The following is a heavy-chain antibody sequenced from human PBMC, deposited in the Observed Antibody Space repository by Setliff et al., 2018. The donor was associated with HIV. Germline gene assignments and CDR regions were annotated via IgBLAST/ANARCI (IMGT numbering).Heavy chain of an antibody. CDR2: IFYTGST. J-gene: IGHJ4*02. CDR3: ARGVNFDY. CDR1: GGSTSSYY. Sequence: PSETLSLTCTVSGGSTSSYYWTWLRQFPGKGLEWIGFIFYTGSTNYNPSLTSRVTISADTSRNQFSLKLTSVTAADTAIYYCARGVNFDYWGQGTQVTVSS. D-gene: IGHD3-3*01. V-gene: IGHV4-59*01.